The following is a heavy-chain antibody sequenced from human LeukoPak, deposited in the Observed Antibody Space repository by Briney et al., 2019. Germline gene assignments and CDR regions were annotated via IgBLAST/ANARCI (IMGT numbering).Heavy chain of an antibody. V-gene: IGHV1-18*01. CDR2: ISAYNGNT. CDR1: GYTVTSYC. J-gene: IGHJ6*03. CDR3: ARVSYYYYMDV. Sequence: ASVKFTCKASGYTVTSYCISLVRQAPGQGPEWMGWISAYNGNTNYAQKLQGRVTMTTNTYTSTAYMKLRSLRSDDTAVYYCARVSYYYYMDVWGKGTTVTVSS.